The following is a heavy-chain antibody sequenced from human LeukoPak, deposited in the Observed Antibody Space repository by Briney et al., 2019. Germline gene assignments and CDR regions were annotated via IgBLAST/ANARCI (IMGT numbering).Heavy chain of an antibody. CDR1: GFTFSSYA. J-gene: IGHJ1*01. D-gene: IGHD3-22*01. CDR3: AKHESGSHYYDSSGPFQH. CDR2: ISGSGGST. Sequence: QPGGSLRLSCAASGFTFSSYAMSWVRQAPGKGLEWVSAISGSGGSTYYADSVKGRFTISRDNAKNSLYLQMNSLRAEDTAVYYCAKHESGSHYYDSSGPFQHWGQGTLVTVSS. V-gene: IGHV3-23*01.